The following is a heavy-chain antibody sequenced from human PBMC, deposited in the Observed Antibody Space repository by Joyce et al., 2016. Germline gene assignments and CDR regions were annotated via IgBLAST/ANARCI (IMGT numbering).Heavy chain of an antibody. Sequence: VQLAESGGGVVQPGRYLRLSCAASGFTFSSFAMHCVRQAQGKQLEWVAFISYDVINKTYADSVKGRFSISRDNSTKTLYLQMNSLRPEDTAVYYCARDSNSCSGGSCYFHLDYWGQGTLVTVSS. CDR2: ISYDVINK. J-gene: IGHJ4*02. D-gene: IGHD2-15*01. CDR1: GFTFSSFA. CDR3: ARDSNSCSGGSCYFHLDY. V-gene: IGHV3-30*04.